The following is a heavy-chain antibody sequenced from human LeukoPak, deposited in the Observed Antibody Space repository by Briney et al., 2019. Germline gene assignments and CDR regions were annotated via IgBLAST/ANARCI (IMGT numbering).Heavy chain of an antibody. CDR1: GYTFTGHY. J-gene: IGHJ4*02. V-gene: IGHV1-2*07. CDR2: IHPNRGGT. Sequence: GASVKVSCKATGYTFTGHYMHWVRQARGQGGGLMAWIHPNRGGTSYAHKFQGRVTMTRDTSIRTAYMELSRLRSDDTAVYYCGRYTSSCYDYWGQGTLVIVSS. D-gene: IGHD6-13*01. CDR3: GRYTSSCYDY.